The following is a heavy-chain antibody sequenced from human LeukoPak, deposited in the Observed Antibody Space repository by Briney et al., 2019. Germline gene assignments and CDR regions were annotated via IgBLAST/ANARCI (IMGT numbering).Heavy chain of an antibody. CDR1: GYTFTGYY. CDR2: INPNSGGT. CDR3: ARELIVVVPAAIRWFDP. D-gene: IGHD2-2*01. J-gene: IGHJ5*02. V-gene: IGHV1-2*02. Sequence: GASVKVSCKASGYTFTGYYMHWVRQAPGQGLEWMGWINPNSGGTNYAQKFQGRVTMTRDTSISTAYMELSRLRSDDTAVYYCARELIVVVPAAIRWFDPWGQGTLVTVSS.